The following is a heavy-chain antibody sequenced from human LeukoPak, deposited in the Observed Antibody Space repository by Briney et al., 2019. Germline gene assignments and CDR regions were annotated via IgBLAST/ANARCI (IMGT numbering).Heavy chain of an antibody. CDR1: GGTFSIYA. Sequence: ASVKVSCKASGGTFSIYAISWVRQAPGQGLEWMGGIIPIFGTANYAQKFQGRVTITADESTSTAYMELSSLRSEDTAVYYCARDRPSFYGQLFDYWGQGTLVTVSS. CDR3: ARDRPSFYGQLFDY. J-gene: IGHJ4*02. CDR2: IIPIFGTA. V-gene: IGHV1-69*13. D-gene: IGHD2/OR15-2a*01.